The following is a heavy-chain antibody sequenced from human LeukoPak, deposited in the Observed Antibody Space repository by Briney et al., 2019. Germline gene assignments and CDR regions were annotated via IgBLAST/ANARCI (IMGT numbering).Heavy chain of an antibody. CDR2: IAWNSGNT. CDR1: GFTFANYA. V-gene: IGHV3-9*01. J-gene: IGHJ4*02. D-gene: IGHD3-10*01. Sequence: PGRSLRLSCAASGFTFANYAMHWVRQAPGKGLEWVSGIAWNSGNTGFADSVKGRFTISRDNAENYLYLQMNSLTPEDTAFYFCAKDMNSYGSGSSYNPWGPFDSWGQGTLVTVSS. CDR3: AKDMNSYGSGSSYNPWGPFDS.